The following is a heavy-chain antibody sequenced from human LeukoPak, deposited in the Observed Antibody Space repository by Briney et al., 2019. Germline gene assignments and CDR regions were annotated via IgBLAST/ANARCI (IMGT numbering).Heavy chain of an antibody. CDR3: ARAEDGGDY. V-gene: IGHV1-8*02. J-gene: IGHJ4*02. Sequence: ASVKVSCKASGGTFSSYAISWVRQATGQGLEWMGWMNPNSGNTGYAQKFQGRVTMTRNTSISTAYMELSSLRSEDTAVYYCARAEDGGDYWGQGTLVTVSS. CDR2: MNPNSGNT. CDR1: GGTFSSYA. D-gene: IGHD4-23*01.